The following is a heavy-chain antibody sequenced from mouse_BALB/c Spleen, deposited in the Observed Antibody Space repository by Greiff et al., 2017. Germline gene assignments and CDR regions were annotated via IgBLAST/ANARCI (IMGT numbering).Heavy chain of an antibody. V-gene: IGHV6-6*02. D-gene: IGHD2-3*01. J-gene: IGHJ3*01. Sequence: VKVEESGGGLVQPGGSMKLSCVASGFTFSNYWMNWVRQSPEKGLEWVAEIRLKSNNYATHYAESVKGRFTISRDDSKSSVYLQMNNLRAEDTGIYYCTRRKNDGYYAWFAYWGQGTLVTVSA. CDR3: TRRKNDGYYAWFAY. CDR1: GFTFSNYW. CDR2: IRLKSNNYAT.